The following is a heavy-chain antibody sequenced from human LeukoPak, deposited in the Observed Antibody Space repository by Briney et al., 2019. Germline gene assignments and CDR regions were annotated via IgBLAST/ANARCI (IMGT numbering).Heavy chain of an antibody. J-gene: IGHJ4*02. CDR3: ARSHNYDYVWGSYRPIDY. CDR1: GFTFSSYS. V-gene: IGHV3-21*01. D-gene: IGHD3-16*02. CDR2: ISGSSTYI. Sequence: GGSLRLSCAASGFTFSSYSMNWVRQAPGKGLEWVSSISGSSTYIYYADSVKGRFTISRDNAKNSLYLQMNSLRAEDTAVYYCARSHNYDYVWGSYRPIDYWGQGTLVTVSS.